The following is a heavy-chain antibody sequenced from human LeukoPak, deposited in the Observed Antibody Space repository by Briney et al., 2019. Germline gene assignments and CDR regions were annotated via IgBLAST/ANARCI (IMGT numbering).Heavy chain of an antibody. CDR2: IYTTGST. D-gene: IGHD1-14*01. J-gene: IGHJ5*02. CDR1: GGSNSSYY. V-gene: IGHV4-4*07. Sequence: SETLSLTCTVSGGSNSSYYWSWIRQPAGKGLEWLGRIYTTGSTNYNPSLKSRVTISVDTSKNQFSLKLSSVTAADTAVYYCARVVEPSWFDPWGQEPWSPSPQ. CDR3: ARVVEPSWFDP.